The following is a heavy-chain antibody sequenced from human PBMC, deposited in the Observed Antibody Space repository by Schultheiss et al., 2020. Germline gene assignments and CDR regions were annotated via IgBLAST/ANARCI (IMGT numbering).Heavy chain of an antibody. D-gene: IGHD2-2*01. Sequence: RGSLRLSCAASGFTFSSYSMNWVRQAPGKGLEWVSSISSSSSYIYYADSVKGRFTISRDNAKNSLYLQMNSLRAEDTAVYYCARDLLSVLGFDYWGQGTLVTVSS. CDR3: ARDLLSVLGFDY. CDR2: ISSSSSYI. V-gene: IGHV3-21*01. J-gene: IGHJ4*02. CDR1: GFTFSSYS.